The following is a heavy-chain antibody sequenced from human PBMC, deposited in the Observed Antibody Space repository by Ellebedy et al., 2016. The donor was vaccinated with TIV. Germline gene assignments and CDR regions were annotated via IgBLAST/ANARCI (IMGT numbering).Heavy chain of an antibody. Sequence: GGSLRLSXAASGLTFSSYAMAWVRQAPGKGLEWVSGISGSGRNTYYADFVKGRYTISRDNSDNTLHLHMNSLRGEDTAVYYCAKGRRLLIPEYFDSWGQGTLVTVSP. CDR2: ISGSGRNT. CDR1: GLTFSSYA. V-gene: IGHV3-23*01. CDR3: AKGRRLLIPEYFDS. J-gene: IGHJ4*02.